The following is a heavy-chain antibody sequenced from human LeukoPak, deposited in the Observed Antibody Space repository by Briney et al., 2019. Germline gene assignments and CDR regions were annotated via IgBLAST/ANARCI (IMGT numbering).Heavy chain of an antibody. Sequence: PSETLSLTCTVSGGSISSYYWSWIRQPPGKGLEWIGYIYYSGSTKYNPSLKSRVTLSIDKSKNQFSLNLNSVTAADTAVYYCARARRDSGFYKVDYWGQGTLVTVSS. CDR1: GGSISSYY. J-gene: IGHJ4*02. D-gene: IGHD3-3*01. CDR3: ARARRDSGFYKVDY. V-gene: IGHV4-59*12. CDR2: IYYSGST.